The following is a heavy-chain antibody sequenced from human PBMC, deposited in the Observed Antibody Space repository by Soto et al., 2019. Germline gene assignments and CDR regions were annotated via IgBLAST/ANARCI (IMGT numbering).Heavy chain of an antibody. CDR2: ISYDGSNK. CDR3: AKVRVGIDVDFDY. D-gene: IGHD2-21*01. Sequence: PGGSLRLSCAAPGFTFSSYGMHWVRQAPGKGLEWVAVISYDGSNKYYADSVKGRFTISRDNSKNTLYLQMNSLRAEDTAVYYCAKVRVGIDVDFDYWGQGALVTVSS. J-gene: IGHJ4*02. CDR1: GFTFSSYG. V-gene: IGHV3-30*18.